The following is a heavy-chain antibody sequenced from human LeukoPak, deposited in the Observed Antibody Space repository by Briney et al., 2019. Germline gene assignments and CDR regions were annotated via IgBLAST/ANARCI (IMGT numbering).Heavy chain of an antibody. J-gene: IGHJ4*02. V-gene: IGHV3-48*03. CDR2: FSSSGTPI. CDR1: GVTLRNYE. D-gene: IGHD3-10*01. Sequence: GGSLRLSCAASGVTLRNYEVNWVRQTPGKGLEWVSYFSSSGTPIYYADSVKGRFTVSRDNAKNTLYLQMNSLRAEDTGVYYCARGGASGSYLIDQWGQGTLVTVSS. CDR3: ARGGASGSYLIDQ.